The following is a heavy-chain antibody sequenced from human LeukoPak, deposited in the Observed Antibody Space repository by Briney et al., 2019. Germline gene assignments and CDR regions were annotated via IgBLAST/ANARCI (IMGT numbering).Heavy chain of an antibody. CDR1: GFTFSSYS. Sequence: GSLRLSCAASGFTFSSYSMNWVRQAPGKGLEWVSYISSSSSTIYYADSVKGRFTISRDDAKNSLYLQMNSLRAEDTAVYYCARVLEDIVVVVAPYAFDIWGQGTMVTVSS. CDR3: ARVLEDIVVVVAPYAFDI. V-gene: IGHV3-48*01. CDR2: ISSSSSTI. D-gene: IGHD2-15*01. J-gene: IGHJ3*02.